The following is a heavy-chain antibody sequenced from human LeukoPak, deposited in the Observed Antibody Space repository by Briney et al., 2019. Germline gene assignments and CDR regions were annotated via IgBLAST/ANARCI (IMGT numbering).Heavy chain of an antibody. CDR2: ISGSGGST. Sequence: GGSLRLSCAASGFDFSAYGMNWVRQAPGKGLEWVSAISGSGGSTYYADSVKGRFTISRDNSKNTLYLQMNSLRAEDTAVYYCAKGGGAAAGTNYWGQGTLVTVSS. CDR3: AKGGGAAAGTNY. D-gene: IGHD6-13*01. CDR1: GFDFSAYG. J-gene: IGHJ4*02. V-gene: IGHV3-23*01.